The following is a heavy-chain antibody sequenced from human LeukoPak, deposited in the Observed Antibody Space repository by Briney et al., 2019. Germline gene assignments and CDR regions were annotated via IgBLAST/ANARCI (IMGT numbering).Heavy chain of an antibody. V-gene: IGHV3-23*01. D-gene: IGHD1-26*01. J-gene: IGHJ4*02. CDR3: IKDLSGTWSFDY. Sequence: PGGSLRLSCAASGFTFSSYAMSWVRQAPGKGLEWVSTISGSGGSTYYADSVKGRFTISRDNSKNTLYLQMNSLRVEDTAVYYCIKDLSGTWSFDYWGQGTLLIVSS. CDR2: ISGSGGST. CDR1: GFTFSSYA.